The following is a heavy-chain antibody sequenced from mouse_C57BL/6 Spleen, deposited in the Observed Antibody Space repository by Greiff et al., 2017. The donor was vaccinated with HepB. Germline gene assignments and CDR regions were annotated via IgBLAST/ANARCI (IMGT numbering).Heavy chain of an antibody. CDR1: GYTFTSYW. CDR2: IDPSDSYT. J-gene: IGHJ2*01. CDR3: ARRWDYYGSSYEKDY. D-gene: IGHD1-1*01. V-gene: IGHV1-50*01. Sequence: QVQLQQPGAELVKPGASVKLSCKASGYTFTSYWMQWVKQRPGQGLEWIGEIDPSDSYTNYNQKFKGKATLTVDTSSSTAYMQLSSLTSEDSAVYYCARRWDYYGSSYEKDYWGQGTTLTVSS.